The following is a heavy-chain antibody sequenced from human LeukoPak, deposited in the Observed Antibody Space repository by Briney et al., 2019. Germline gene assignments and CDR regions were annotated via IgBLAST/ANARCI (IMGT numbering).Heavy chain of an antibody. D-gene: IGHD5-12*01. J-gene: IGHJ6*03. Sequence: PSETLSLTCSVSGVSINSRYYDWWGWIRQPPGKGLEWIGSISSTGNTYYKPSLRTRVTISLDTSKNQFSLQLSSVTAADTAVYYCARDHGYSGYDYVDYFDYYYYYMDVWGKGTTVTISS. CDR3: ARDHGYSGYDYVDYFDYYYYYMDV. V-gene: IGHV4-39*07. CDR1: GVSINSRYYD. CDR2: ISSTGNT.